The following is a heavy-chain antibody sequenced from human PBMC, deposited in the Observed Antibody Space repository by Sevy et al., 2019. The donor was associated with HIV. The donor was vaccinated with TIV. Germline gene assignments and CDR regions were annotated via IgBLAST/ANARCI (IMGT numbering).Heavy chain of an antibody. Sequence: GGSLRLSCEASGFTFTSYSMNWVRQAPGKGLEWVSSISSYSYISYADSVKGRFTVSRDNAKNSLYLQMSSLRAEDMAVYYCARDGGNYFGYWGQGTLVTVSS. V-gene: IGHV3-21*01. CDR3: ARDGGNYFGY. CDR1: GFTFTSYS. D-gene: IGHD3-16*01. CDR2: ISSYSYI. J-gene: IGHJ4*02.